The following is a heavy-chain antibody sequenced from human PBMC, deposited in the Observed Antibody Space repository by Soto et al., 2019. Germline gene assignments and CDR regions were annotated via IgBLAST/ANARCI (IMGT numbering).Heavy chain of an antibody. CDR1: GYTFTSYG. Sequence: ASVKVSCKASGYTFTSYGISWVRQAPGQGLEWMGWISAYNGNTNYAQKLQGRVTMTTDTSTSTAYMELRSLRPDDTAVYYCALDTAMASTPGGFDYWGQGTLVTVSS. CDR3: ALDTAMASTPGGFDY. D-gene: IGHD5-18*01. V-gene: IGHV1-18*04. CDR2: ISAYNGNT. J-gene: IGHJ4*02.